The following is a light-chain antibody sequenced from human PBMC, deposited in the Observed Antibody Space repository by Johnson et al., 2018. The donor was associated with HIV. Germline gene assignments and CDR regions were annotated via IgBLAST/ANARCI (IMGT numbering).Light chain of an antibody. CDR2: EHN. Sequence: SVLTQPPSVSAAPGQRVTISCSGGIANIGNNYVSWYQQLPGTAPKLLIYEHNKRPSGIPDRFSGSKSGTSATLDIRGLQTGDEADYYCGTWDSGLSAGVFGTGTKVTVL. CDR3: GTWDSGLSAGV. J-gene: IGLJ1*01. V-gene: IGLV1-51*02. CDR1: IANIGNNY.